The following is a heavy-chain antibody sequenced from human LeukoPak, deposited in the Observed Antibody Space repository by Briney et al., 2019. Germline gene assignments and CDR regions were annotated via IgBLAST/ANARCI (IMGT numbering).Heavy chain of an antibody. D-gene: IGHD5-24*01. J-gene: IGHJ4*02. V-gene: IGHV4-59*08. Sequence: SETLSLTCTVSGGSISSYYWSWIRQPPGKGLEWIGYIYYSGSTNYNPSLKSRVTISVDTSKNQFSLKLSSVTAADTAVYYCARMKEMATIRGAFDYWGQGTLVTVSS. CDR1: GGSISSYY. CDR2: IYYSGST. CDR3: ARMKEMATIRGAFDY.